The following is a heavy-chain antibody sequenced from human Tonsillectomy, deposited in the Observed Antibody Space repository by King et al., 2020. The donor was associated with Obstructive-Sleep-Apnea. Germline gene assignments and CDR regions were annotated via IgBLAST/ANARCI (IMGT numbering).Heavy chain of an antibody. V-gene: IGHV3-66*01. CDR2: IYSGGST. CDR3: ARASHYDSSGYFQRGIDY. CDR1: GFTVTSNY. Sequence: VQLVESGGGLVHPGGSLRLSCAASGFTVTSNYMSWVRQAPGKGLEWVSIIYSGGSTYYADSVKGRFTISRDNSKNTLYLQMNSLRAEDTAFYYCARASHYDSSGYFQRGIDYWGQGTLVTVSS. D-gene: IGHD3-22*01. J-gene: IGHJ4*02.